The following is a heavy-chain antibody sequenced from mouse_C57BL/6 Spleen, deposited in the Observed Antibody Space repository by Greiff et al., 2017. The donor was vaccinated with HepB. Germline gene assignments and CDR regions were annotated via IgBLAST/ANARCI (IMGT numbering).Heavy chain of an antibody. CDR3: AREDYGSPFAY. Sequence: VQLVESGAELVKPGASVKISCKASGYAFSSYWMNWVKQRPGKGLEWIGQIYPGDGDTNYNGKFKGKATLTADKSSSTAYMQLSSLTSEDSAVYFCAREDYGSPFAYWGQGTLVTVSA. CDR2: IYPGDGDT. J-gene: IGHJ3*01. CDR1: GYAFSSYW. V-gene: IGHV1-80*01. D-gene: IGHD1-1*01.